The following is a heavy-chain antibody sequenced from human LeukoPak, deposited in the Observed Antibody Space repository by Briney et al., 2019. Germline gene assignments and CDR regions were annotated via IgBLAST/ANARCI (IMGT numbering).Heavy chain of an antibody. CDR1: GFTFSGYY. CDR2: ISPNSGGT. J-gene: IGHJ4*02. V-gene: IGHV1-2*02. D-gene: IGHD3-10*01. CDR3: AREPSGSGGYDY. Sequence: ASVKVSCKASGFTFSGYYMHWVRQAPGQGLEWMAWISPNSGGTNYVQKFQGRVTVTRDTSISTDYMEINGLTSDDTALYYCAREPSGSGGYDYWGQGTLVTISS.